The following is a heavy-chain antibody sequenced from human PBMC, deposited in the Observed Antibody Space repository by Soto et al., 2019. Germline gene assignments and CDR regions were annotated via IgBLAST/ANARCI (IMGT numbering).Heavy chain of an antibody. D-gene: IGHD6-13*01. CDR1: DGSVNTGNFY. Sequence: QVQLQESGPGLVKPSETLSLTCSVSDGSVNTGNFYWSWIRQPPGKGLEWIGHIYYTGTTKYNPSLESRVSISVDTSNNQFSLKVTSVTAADTAVYYCAREEKQLARYGGDFDYWGQGVLVTVSS. J-gene: IGHJ4*02. CDR2: IYYTGTT. CDR3: AREEKQLARYGGDFDY. V-gene: IGHV4-61*01.